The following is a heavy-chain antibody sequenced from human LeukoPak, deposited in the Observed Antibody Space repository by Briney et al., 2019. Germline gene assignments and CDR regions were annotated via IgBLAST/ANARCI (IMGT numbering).Heavy chain of an antibody. J-gene: IGHJ4*02. Sequence: GASVKVSCKASGYTFISYYMQWVRQAPGQGLEWMGGIIPIFGTANYAQKFQGRVTITADESTSTAYMELSSLRSEDTAVYYCARLPQLGYCSSTSCYEHFDYWGQGTLVTVSS. V-gene: IGHV1-69*13. CDR1: GYTFISYY. D-gene: IGHD2-2*01. CDR2: IIPIFGTA. CDR3: ARLPQLGYCSSTSCYEHFDY.